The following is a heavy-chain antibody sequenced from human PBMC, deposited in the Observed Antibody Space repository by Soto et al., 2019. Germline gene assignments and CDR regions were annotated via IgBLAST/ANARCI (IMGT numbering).Heavy chain of an antibody. CDR3: ARVPDR. CDR1: GGSFSSGGSS. D-gene: IGHD2-2*01. CDR2: IYHSGST. Sequence: QLQLQESGSGLVKPSQTLSLTCAVSGGSFSSGGSSWSWIRQPPGKGLGGVGYIYHSGSTYYTPPPXSXXTISVDRSKNQFSLKLSSVTAADTAVYYCARVPDRWGQGTLVTVSS. V-gene: IGHV4-30-2*01. J-gene: IGHJ5*02.